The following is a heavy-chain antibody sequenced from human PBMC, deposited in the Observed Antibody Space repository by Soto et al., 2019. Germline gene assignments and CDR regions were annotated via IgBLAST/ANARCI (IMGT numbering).Heavy chain of an antibody. V-gene: IGHV4-39*01. CDR1: GGSISRDGYF. Sequence: SETLSLTCAVSGGSISRDGYFWGWIRQSPGKGLEWIGSIFYTGRTHYNPSLRSRLTISVDTSNDQFSLRMSSVTAADTAVYYCTRHDWLQPFDLWGQGTLVTVSS. J-gene: IGHJ4*02. CDR2: IFYTGRT. CDR3: TRHDWLQPFDL. D-gene: IGHD5-12*01.